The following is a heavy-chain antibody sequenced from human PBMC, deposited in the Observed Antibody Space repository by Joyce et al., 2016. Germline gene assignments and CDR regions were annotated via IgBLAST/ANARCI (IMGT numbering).Heavy chain of an antibody. CDR1: GYTFTWYY. CDR2: INPADGSA. D-gene: IGHD3-22*01. CDR3: ARARKYGYYYSSLDH. V-gene: IGHV1-46*01. J-gene: IGHJ5*02. Sequence: QVNLVQSGAEVKKPGASVKVSCKASGYTFTWYYLNWVRQAPGQGLESMGIINPADGSATYVRKFQGRVSMTSDTSTSTGFMELSSLRSEDTAIYYCARARKYGYYYSSLDHWGQGTLVTVSP.